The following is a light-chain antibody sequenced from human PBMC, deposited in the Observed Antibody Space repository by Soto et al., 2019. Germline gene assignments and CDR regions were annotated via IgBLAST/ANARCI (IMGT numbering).Light chain of an antibody. J-gene: IGLJ2*01. CDR2: EVS. CDR1: SSDVGGYNF. CDR3: SAYTSSSPLV. Sequence: QSGLTQPASVSGSPGQSITISCTGTSSDVGGYNFVAWYQHHPGKAPKVMIYEVSNRPSGVSNRFSGSKSGNTASLTISGLQAEDDADYYCSAYTSSSPLVFGGGTKLTVL. V-gene: IGLV2-14*01.